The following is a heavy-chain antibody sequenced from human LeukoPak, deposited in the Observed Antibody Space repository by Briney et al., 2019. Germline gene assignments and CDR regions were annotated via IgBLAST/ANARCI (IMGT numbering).Heavy chain of an antibody. Sequence: GASVKVSCKASGGTFSSYAISWVRQAPGQGLEWMRGIIPIFGTANYAQKFQGRVTITADESTSTAYMELSSLRSEDTAVYYCAREQEMATTYEINWFDPWGQGTLVTVSS. V-gene: IGHV1-69*13. D-gene: IGHD5-24*01. CDR2: IIPIFGTA. J-gene: IGHJ5*02. CDR1: GGTFSSYA. CDR3: AREQEMATTYEINWFDP.